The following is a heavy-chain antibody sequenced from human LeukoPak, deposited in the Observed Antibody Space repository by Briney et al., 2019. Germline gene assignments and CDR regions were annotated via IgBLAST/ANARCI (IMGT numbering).Heavy chain of an antibody. CDR1: GGTFSSYA. CDR3: ARQPYSSSSYYYYYYMDV. CDR2: IIPIFGTA. Sequence: GSSVKVSCKASGGTFSSYAISWVRQAPGQGLEWMGGIIPIFGTANYAQKFQDRVTITADKSTSTAYMELSRLRSDDTAVYYCARQPYSSSSYYYYYYMDVWGKGTTVTVSS. J-gene: IGHJ6*03. D-gene: IGHD6-6*01. V-gene: IGHV1-69*06.